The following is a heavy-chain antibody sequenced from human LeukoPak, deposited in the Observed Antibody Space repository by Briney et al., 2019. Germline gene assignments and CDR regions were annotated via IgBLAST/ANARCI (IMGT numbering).Heavy chain of an antibody. Sequence: GGSLRLSCAASGFTFSSYEMNWVRQAPEKGLEWISYISSSGSTIYYADSVKGRFTISRDNSKNTLYLQMNSLRAEDTAVYYCAREGSYDGSTMWYFDYWGQGTLVTVSS. CDR1: GFTFSSYE. CDR3: AREGSYDGSTMWYFDY. D-gene: IGHD3-22*01. J-gene: IGHJ4*02. V-gene: IGHV3-48*03. CDR2: ISSSGSTI.